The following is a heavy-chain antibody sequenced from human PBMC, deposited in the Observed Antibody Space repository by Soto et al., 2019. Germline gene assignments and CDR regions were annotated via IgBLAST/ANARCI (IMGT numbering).Heavy chain of an antibody. CDR1: GGSLSSGGYY. D-gene: IGHD5-12*01. CDR3: ARDYSGYDGYFDY. CDR2: IFYSGNT. V-gene: IGHV4-31*03. J-gene: IGHJ4*02. Sequence: SETLSLTCTVSGGSLSSGGYYWSWIRQHPRKGLEWIGYIFYSGNTYYHPSLKSRLTISLDTSKNQFSLKLSSVTAADTAIYYCARDYSGYDGYFDYWGQGTLVTVSS.